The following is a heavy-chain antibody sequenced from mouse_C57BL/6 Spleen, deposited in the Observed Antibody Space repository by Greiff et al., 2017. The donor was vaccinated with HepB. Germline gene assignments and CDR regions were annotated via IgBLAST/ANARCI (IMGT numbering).Heavy chain of an antibody. D-gene: IGHD1-1*01. J-gene: IGHJ2*01. Sequence: EVQRVESGPGMVKPSQSLSLTCTVTGYSITSGYDWHWIRHFPGNKLEWMGYISYSGSTNYNPSLKSRISITHDTSKNHFFLKLNSVTTEDTATYYCARGSHYYGTLYWGQGTTLTVSS. V-gene: IGHV3-1*01. CDR3: ARGSHYYGTLY. CDR1: GYSITSGYD. CDR2: ISYSGST.